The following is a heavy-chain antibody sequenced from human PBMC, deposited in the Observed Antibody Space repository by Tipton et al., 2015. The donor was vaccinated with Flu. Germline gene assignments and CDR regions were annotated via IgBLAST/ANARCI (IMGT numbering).Heavy chain of an antibody. V-gene: IGHV1-18*01. CDR2: ISAYNGNT. CDR1: GYTFTSYG. D-gene: IGHD3-22*01. J-gene: IGHJ4*02. Sequence: QLVQSGAEVKKPGASVKVSCKASGYTFTSYGISWVRQTPGQGLEWMGWISAYNGNTNYAQKLQGRVTMTTDTSTSTAYMELRSLRSDDTAVDYCARHLNYYDSSGYYEYYFDYWGQGTLVTVSS. CDR3: ARHLNYYDSSGYYEYYFDY.